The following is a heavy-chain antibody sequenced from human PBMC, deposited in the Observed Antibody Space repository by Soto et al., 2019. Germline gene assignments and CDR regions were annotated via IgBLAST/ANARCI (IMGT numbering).Heavy chain of an antibody. D-gene: IGHD6-13*01. CDR2: INTNTGNP. V-gene: IGHV7-4-1*01. CDR1: GYTFTSYA. Sequence: QVRLVLSGCELKKPGASVKVSCKASGYTFTSYAMNWVRQAPGQGLEWMGWINTNTGNPTYAQGFTGRFVFSLDTSVSTAYLQICSLKAEDTAVYYCAREGSSWYVGYYYYGMDVWGQGTTVTVSS. J-gene: IGHJ6*02. CDR3: AREGSSWYVGYYYYGMDV.